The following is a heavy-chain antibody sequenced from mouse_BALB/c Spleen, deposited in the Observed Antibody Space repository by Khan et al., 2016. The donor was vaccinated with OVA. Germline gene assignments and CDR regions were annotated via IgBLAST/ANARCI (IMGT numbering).Heavy chain of an antibody. V-gene: IGHV1-4*01. Sequence: VQLQESGAELARPGASVKMSCKASGYAFTSYTIHWIKKRPGQGLEWIGYINPSNGYTNYNQKFKDKATLTTDESSTTAYLQLSSLTSDDSAIYNCVRDGAYHRNDGWFAYWGQGTLVTVSA. CDR2: INPSNGYT. CDR3: VRDGAYHRNDGWFAY. CDR1: GYAFTSYT. D-gene: IGHD2-14*01. J-gene: IGHJ3*01.